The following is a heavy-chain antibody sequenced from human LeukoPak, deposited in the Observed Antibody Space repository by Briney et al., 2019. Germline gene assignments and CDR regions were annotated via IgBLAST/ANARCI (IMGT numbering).Heavy chain of an antibody. CDR2: ISSSSSYI. J-gene: IGHJ4*02. D-gene: IGHD6-19*01. CDR3: ARAPTFSGWFDY. V-gene: IGHV3-21*01. Sequence: PGGSLRLSCAASGFKFSGYTMNWVRQAPGKGLEWVSSISSSSSYIYYADSMKGRFTISRDNAKNSLYLQMNSLRVEDTAVYYCARAPTFSGWFDYWGQGTLVTVSS. CDR1: GFKFSGYT.